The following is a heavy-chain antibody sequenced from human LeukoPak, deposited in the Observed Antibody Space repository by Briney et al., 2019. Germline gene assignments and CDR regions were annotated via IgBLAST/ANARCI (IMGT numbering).Heavy chain of an antibody. J-gene: IGHJ3*02. V-gene: IGHV3-30*18. CDR3: AKDRVVDIVATDDDAFDI. CDR1: GFTFSSYG. D-gene: IGHD5-12*01. Sequence: PGGSLRLFCAASGFTFSSYGMHWVRQAPGKGLEWVAVISYDGSNKYYADSVKGRFTISRDNSKNTLYLQMNSLRAEDTAVYYCAKDRVVDIVATDDDAFDIWGQGTMVTVSS. CDR2: ISYDGSNK.